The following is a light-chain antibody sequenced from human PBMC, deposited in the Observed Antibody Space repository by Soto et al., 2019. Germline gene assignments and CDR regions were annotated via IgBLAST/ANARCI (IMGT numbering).Light chain of an antibody. Sequence: QAVVTQEPSLTVSPGGTVTLTCASSTEAVTSGHYPNWFQQKPGQTPRPLIYSTDNKHSWTPARFSGSLLGDKAVLTLSGAQHEEEAEYYCLLLSGGGLVFGGGTKLPVL. J-gene: IGLJ2*01. CDR3: LLLSGGGLV. V-gene: IGLV7-43*01. CDR1: TEAVTSGHY. CDR2: STD.